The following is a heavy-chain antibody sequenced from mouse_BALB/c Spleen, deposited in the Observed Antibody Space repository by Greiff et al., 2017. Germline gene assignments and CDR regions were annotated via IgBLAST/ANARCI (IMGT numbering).Heavy chain of an antibody. CDR1: GFSLTSYG. Sequence: VQRVESGPGLVKPSQSLSITCTVSGFSLTSYGVHWVRQSPGKGLEWLGVIWSGGSTDYNAAFISRLSISKDNSKSQVFFKMNSLQANYTAIYYCARKGGSYWGQGTLVTVSA. CDR3: ARKGGSY. V-gene: IGHV2-2*02. J-gene: IGHJ3*01. CDR2: IWSGGST.